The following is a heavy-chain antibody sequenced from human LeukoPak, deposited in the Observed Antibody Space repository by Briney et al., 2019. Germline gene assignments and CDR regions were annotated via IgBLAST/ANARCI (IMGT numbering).Heavy chain of an antibody. CDR1: GGSISSYY. J-gene: IGHJ5*02. CDR3: ARLTGYSSESWFDP. D-gene: IGHD3-9*01. V-gene: IGHV4-59*01. CDR2: IYYSGST. Sequence: SETLSLTCTVSGGSISSYYWSWSRQPPGKGLEWIGYIYYSGSTNYNPSPKSRVTISVDTSKNQFSLKLRSVTAADTAVYYCARLTGYSSESWFDPWGQGTLVTVSS.